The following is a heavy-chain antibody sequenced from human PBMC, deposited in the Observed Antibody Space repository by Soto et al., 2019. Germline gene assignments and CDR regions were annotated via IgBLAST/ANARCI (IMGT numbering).Heavy chain of an antibody. CDR2: IKQDGTET. V-gene: IGHV3-7*05. J-gene: IGHJ4*02. Sequence: GGSLRLSCAASGFPHCIYWMSWVRQAPGKGLEWVATIKQDGTETYYLDSVKGRFTISRDNAKTSLYLQMNSLRAEDTAVYYCASYSYVSGSRSFDYWGQGTLVTVSS. CDR1: GFPHCIYW. CDR3: ASYSYVSGSRSFDY. D-gene: IGHD3-10*01.